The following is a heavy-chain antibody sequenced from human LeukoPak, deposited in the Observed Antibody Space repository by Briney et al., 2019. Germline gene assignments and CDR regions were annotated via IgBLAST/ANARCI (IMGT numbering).Heavy chain of an antibody. CDR3: ARDRYYYDSSGPYCFDY. Sequence: PSETLSLTCTVSGGSISSYYWSWIRQPAGKGLEWIGRFYTSGSTNYNPSLKSRVTMSVDTSKNQFSLKLSSVTAADTAVYYCARDRYYYDSSGPYCFDYWGQGTLVTVSS. V-gene: IGHV4-4*07. CDR1: GGSISSYY. CDR2: FYTSGST. J-gene: IGHJ4*02. D-gene: IGHD3-22*01.